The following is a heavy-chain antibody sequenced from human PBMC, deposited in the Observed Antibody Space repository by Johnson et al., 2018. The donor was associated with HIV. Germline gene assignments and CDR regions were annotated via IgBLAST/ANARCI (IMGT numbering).Heavy chain of an antibody. CDR2: ISWDGGST. V-gene: IGHV3-43*01. CDR1: GFTFDDYA. J-gene: IGHJ3*02. D-gene: IGHD3-22*01. Sequence: VQLVESGGVVVQPGGSLRLSCAASGFTFDDYAMHWVRQAPGKGLEWVSLISWDGGSTYYADSVKVRFAISRDNSKNSLYLQMNSLRTEDTALYYCAKDMEDSSGYYGAFDIWGQGTMVTVSS. CDR3: AKDMEDSSGYYGAFDI.